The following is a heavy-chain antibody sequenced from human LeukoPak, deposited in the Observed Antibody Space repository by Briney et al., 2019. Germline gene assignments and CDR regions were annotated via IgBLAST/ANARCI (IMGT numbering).Heavy chain of an antibody. CDR2: ISGSGGST. J-gene: IGHJ4*02. Sequence: PGRSLTLSCAASGFTFSSYGMHWVRQAPGKGLEWVSAISGSGGSTYYADSVKGRFTITRDNSKNTLYLQMNSLRAEDTAVYYCAKRGDYYDSSDSLYYFDYWGQGTLVTVSS. CDR3: AKRGDYYDSSDSLYYFDY. V-gene: IGHV3-23*01. D-gene: IGHD3-22*01. CDR1: GFTFSSYG.